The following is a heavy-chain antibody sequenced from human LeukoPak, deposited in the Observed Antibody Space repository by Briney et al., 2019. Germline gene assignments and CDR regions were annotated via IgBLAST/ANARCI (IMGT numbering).Heavy chain of an antibody. J-gene: IGHJ4*02. CDR2: INRDGSEK. D-gene: IGHD4-17*01. CDR3: ARGRPKVTTRHYFDS. Sequence: PGGSLRLSCAASGFTFSSYWMSWVRQAPGKGLEWVANINRDGSEKYYVGSVKGRFTMSRDNAENSLDLQMNSLTAEDTAIYYCARGRPKVTTRHYFDSWGQGTLVTVSS. V-gene: IGHV3-7*01. CDR1: GFTFSSYW.